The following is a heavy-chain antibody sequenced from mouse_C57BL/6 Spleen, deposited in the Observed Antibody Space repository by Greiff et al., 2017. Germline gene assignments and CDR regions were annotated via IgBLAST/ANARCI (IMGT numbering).Heavy chain of an antibody. D-gene: IGHD1-1*01. CDR1: GYTFTSYG. CDR3: ARVTTVVAPFDY. Sequence: VQLQQSGAELARPGASVKLSCKASGYTFTSYGISWVKQRTGQGLEWIGEIYPRSGNTYYNEKFKGKATLTADKASSTAYMELRSLTSEDSAVYFCARVTTVVAPFDYWGQGTTLTVSS. J-gene: IGHJ2*01. CDR2: IYPRSGNT. V-gene: IGHV1-81*01.